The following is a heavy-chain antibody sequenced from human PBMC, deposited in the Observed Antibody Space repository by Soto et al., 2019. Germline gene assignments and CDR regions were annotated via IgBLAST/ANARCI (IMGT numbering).Heavy chain of an antibody. CDR3: ARNGRYFDWLRSHYYYGMDV. CDR2: INPNSGGT. V-gene: IGHV1-2*04. CDR1: GYTFTGYY. Sequence: SCKASGYTFTGYYMHWVRQAPGQGLEWMGWINPNSGGTNYAQKFQGWVTMTRDTSISTAYMELSRLRSDDTAVYYCARNGRYFDWLRSHYYYGMDVWGQGTTVTVSS. D-gene: IGHD3-9*01. J-gene: IGHJ6*02.